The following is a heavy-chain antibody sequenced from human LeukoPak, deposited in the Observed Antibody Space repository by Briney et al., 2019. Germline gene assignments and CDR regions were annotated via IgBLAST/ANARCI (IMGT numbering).Heavy chain of an antibody. CDR1: GGSISSSSYY. CDR2: IYYSGST. CDR3: ARLYNWNDVFDY. J-gene: IGHJ4*02. V-gene: IGHV4-39*07. Sequence: SETLSLTCTVSGGSISSSSYYWGWIRQPPGKGLEWIGSIYYSGSTYYNPSLKSRVTISVDTSKNQFSLKLSSVTAADTAVYYCARLYNWNDVFDYWGQGTLVTVSS. D-gene: IGHD1-20*01.